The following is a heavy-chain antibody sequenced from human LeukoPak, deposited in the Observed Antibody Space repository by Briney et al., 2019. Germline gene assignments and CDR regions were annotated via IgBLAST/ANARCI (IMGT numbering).Heavy chain of an antibody. CDR2: IYYSGST. D-gene: IGHD6-13*01. CDR3: ARLRVAASGQPRTFDH. Sequence: SETLSLTCTVSGGSISSYYWSWIRQPPGKGLEWIGYIYYSGSTNYNPSLKSRVTISVDTSKNQFSLKLSSVTAADTAVYYCARLRVAASGQPRTFDHWGQGTLVTVSS. V-gene: IGHV4-59*08. CDR1: GGSISSYY. J-gene: IGHJ4*02.